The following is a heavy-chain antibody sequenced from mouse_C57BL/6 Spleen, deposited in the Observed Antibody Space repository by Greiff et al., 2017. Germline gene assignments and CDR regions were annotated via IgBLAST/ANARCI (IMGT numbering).Heavy chain of an antibody. CDR2: ISDGGSYT. V-gene: IGHV5-4*01. CDR1: GFTFSSYA. CDR3: ARSSITTVVATPFAY. D-gene: IGHD1-1*01. J-gene: IGHJ3*01. Sequence: EVQGVESGGGLVKPGGSLKLSCAASGFTFSSYAMSWVRQTPEKRLEWVATISDGGSYTYYPDNVKGRFTISRDNAKNNLYLQMSHLKSEDTAMYYCARSSITTVVATPFAYWGQGTLVTVSA.